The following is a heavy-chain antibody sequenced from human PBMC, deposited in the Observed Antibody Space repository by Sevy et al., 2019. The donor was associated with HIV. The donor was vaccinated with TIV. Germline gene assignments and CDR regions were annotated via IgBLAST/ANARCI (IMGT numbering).Heavy chain of an antibody. CDR2: ISSSGSTI. D-gene: IGHD6-13*01. Sequence: GGSLRLSCAASGFTFSDYYMSWIRQAPGKGLEWVSYISSSGSTIYYADSVKGRFTISRDNAKNSLYLQMNSLRAEDTAVYYCARDFVRYSSTDLLDYYYYYGMDVWGQGTTVTVSS. CDR1: GFTFSDYY. CDR3: ARDFVRYSSTDLLDYYYYYGMDV. J-gene: IGHJ6*02. V-gene: IGHV3-11*01.